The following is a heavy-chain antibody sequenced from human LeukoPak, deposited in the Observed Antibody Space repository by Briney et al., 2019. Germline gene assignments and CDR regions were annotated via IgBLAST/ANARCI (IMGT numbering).Heavy chain of an antibody. J-gene: IGHJ4*02. CDR2: ISSSGGTT. V-gene: IGHV3-23*01. Sequence: GGSLRLSCAASGFTFSTYAVNWVRQAPGKGLEWVSAISSSGGTTYYADSVKGRFSISRDNSKNTLYLRMNSLRAEDTAIYYCAKVVQYTASTGTGLESWGQGTLVTVSS. CDR3: AKVVQYTASTGTGLES. CDR1: GFTFSTYA. D-gene: IGHD6-13*01.